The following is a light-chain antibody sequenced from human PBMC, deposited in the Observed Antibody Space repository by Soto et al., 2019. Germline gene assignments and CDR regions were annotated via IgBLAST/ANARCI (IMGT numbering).Light chain of an antibody. CDR2: KAS. Sequence: DIPLTQPPSPLSASVGDRVTITCRASKSISSWLAWNQQKPGKAPKLLIYKASSLESGVPSRFSGSGSGTEFTITISSLQPDDFATYYCQQYNSRGTFGLGTKVQIK. CDR1: KSISSW. J-gene: IGKJ1*01. CDR3: QQYNSRGT. V-gene: IGKV1-5*03.